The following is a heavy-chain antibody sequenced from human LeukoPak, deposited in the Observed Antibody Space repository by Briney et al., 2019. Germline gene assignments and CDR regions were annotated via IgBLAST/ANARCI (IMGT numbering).Heavy chain of an antibody. J-gene: IGHJ4*02. CDR1: GCTFCAHS. V-gene: IGHV3-49*04. CDR3: ICLTDPFDY. CDR2: IRGKAYGGAT. Sequence: GGALRLSFTGSGCTFCAHSMAGVGQARGKGREGVGFIRGKAYGGATGYTASVKGRFTISRDDSKSIVYLQMNSLRTEDTAVYYCICLTDPFDYWGQGSLVTVSS.